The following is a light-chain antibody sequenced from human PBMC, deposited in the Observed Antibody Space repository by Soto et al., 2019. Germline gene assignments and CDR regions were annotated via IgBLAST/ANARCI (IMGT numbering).Light chain of an antibody. J-gene: IGKJ3*01. CDR3: QQLFPYPPT. V-gene: IGKV1-9*01. CDR2: GAS. Sequence: IQLTQSPSSLSASMGDRVTITCRASQGIINYLAWYQQKPGKAPKLLIYGASTLQGGVPSRFSGSGSGTDLTLTVSSLQREELATYYWQQLFPYPPTVGPGPKVDIQ. CDR1: QGIINY.